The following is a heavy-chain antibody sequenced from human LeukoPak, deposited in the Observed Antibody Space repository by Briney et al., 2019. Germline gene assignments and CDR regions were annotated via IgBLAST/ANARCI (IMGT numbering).Heavy chain of an antibody. CDR3: ARDNTYYYDSSGYGLLGY. CDR1: GFTFSSYA. V-gene: IGHV3-30*01. Sequence: PGGSLRLSCAASGFTFSSYAMHWVRQAPGKGLEWVAVISYDGSNKYYADSVKGRFTISRDNSKNTLYLQVNSLRAEDTAVYYCARDNTYYYDSSGYGLLGYWGQGTLVTVSS. J-gene: IGHJ4*02. CDR2: ISYDGSNK. D-gene: IGHD3-22*01.